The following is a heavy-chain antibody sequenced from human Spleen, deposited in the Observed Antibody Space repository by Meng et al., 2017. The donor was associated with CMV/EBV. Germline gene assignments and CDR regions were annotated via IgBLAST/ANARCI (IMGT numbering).Heavy chain of an antibody. CDR3: AKGAAFNCRSTRCYALES. D-gene: IGHD2-2*01. CDR1: GFTFSSFA. V-gene: IGHV3-23*01. CDR2: IIGNGIDT. Sequence: EVQLLESGGGLVQPGGSLRLSCTTSGFTFSSFAMNWVRQAPGKEMEWVSSIIGNGIDTYYTGSVRGRFTISRDNAENMLYVQMNDLRVDDTAIYYCAKGAAFNCRSTRCYALESWGQGTLVTVSS. J-gene: IGHJ1*01.